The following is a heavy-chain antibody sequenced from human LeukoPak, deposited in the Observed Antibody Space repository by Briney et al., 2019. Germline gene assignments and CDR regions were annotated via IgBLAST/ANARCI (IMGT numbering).Heavy chain of an antibody. D-gene: IGHD2-15*01. CDR2: IYSGGST. V-gene: IGHV3-53*01. CDR1: GFTFSSYA. J-gene: IGHJ4*02. CDR3: AREYCSGGSCYPDY. Sequence: GKSLRLSCAASGFTFSSYALQWVRQAPGKGLEWVSVIYSGGSTYYADSVKGRFTISRDSSKNTLYLQMNSLRAEDTAVYYCAREYCSGGSCYPDYWGQGTLVTVSS.